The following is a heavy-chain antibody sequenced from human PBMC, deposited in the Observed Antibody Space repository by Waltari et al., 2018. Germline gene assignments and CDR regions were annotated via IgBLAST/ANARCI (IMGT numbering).Heavy chain of an antibody. Sequence: QVQLVQSGAEVKKPGSSVKVSCKASGGTFSSYAISWVRQAPGQGLEWMGGIIPIFGTANYAQKFQGRVTITADESTSTAYMELSSLRSEDTAVYYCARSAPKHLSGYAHYWYFDLWGRGTLVTVSS. CDR1: GGTFSSYA. CDR2: IIPIFGTA. D-gene: IGHD5-12*01. V-gene: IGHV1-69*13. J-gene: IGHJ2*01. CDR3: ARSAPKHLSGYAHYWYFDL.